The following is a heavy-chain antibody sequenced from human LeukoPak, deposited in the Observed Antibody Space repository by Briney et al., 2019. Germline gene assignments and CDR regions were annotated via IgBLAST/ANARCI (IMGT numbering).Heavy chain of an antibody. V-gene: IGHV4-34*01. D-gene: IGHD3-22*01. CDR3: ARDLNSYDSAGYSS. J-gene: IGHJ5*02. CDR2: INHSGST. CDR1: GGSFSGYY. Sequence: PSETLSLTCAVYGGSFSGYYWSWIRQPPGKGLEWIGEINHSGSTYYNPSLKSRVTISLDTSKNQFSLKLRSVSAADTAVYYCARDLNSYDSAGYSSWGQGTLVTVSS.